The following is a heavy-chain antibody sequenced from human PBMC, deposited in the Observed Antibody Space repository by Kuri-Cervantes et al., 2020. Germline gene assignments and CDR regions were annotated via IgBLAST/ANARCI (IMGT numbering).Heavy chain of an antibody. V-gene: IGHV4-61*05. CDR1: GGSISSSSYY. D-gene: IGHD3-9*01. J-gene: IGHJ5*02. Sequence: SETLSLTCTVSGGSISSSSYYWGWIRQPPGKGLEWIGYIYYSGSTNYNPSLKSRVTISVDASKNQFSLKLSSVTAADTAVYYCARTPQAKSLDWLKGVVNVPSLFDPWGQGTLVTVSS. CDR3: ARTPQAKSLDWLKGVVNVPSLFDP. CDR2: IYYSGST.